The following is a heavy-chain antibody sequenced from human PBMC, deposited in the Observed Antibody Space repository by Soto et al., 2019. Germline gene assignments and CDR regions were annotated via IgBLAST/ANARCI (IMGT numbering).Heavy chain of an antibody. V-gene: IGHV2-5*01. Sequence: QITLKESGPTLVKPTQTLTLTCTFSGLSLSTSGVGVGWIRQPPGKALELLALIYWNDDKRYSPSLKSRLTITKDTSKNPVVLTMTNMDPVDIATYYCGHNRYFDWLLVGDYFDYGGQGTLVTVSS. CDR1: GLSLSTSGVG. J-gene: IGHJ4*02. D-gene: IGHD3-9*01. CDR2: IYWNDDK. CDR3: GHNRYFDWLLVGDYFDY.